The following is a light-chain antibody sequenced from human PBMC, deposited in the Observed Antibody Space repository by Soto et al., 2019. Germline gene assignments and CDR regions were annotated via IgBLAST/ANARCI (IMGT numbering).Light chain of an antibody. CDR1: QSVSSAH. Sequence: EIVLKQSPGTLSLSPGERATLSCRASQSVSSAHLAWYQQKPGQAPRLLIYGASSRATGIPDRFSGSGSGTDFTLTISRLEPEDFAVYYCQQYGSSRTFGQGTKVDIK. CDR3: QQYGSSRT. CDR2: GAS. J-gene: IGKJ1*01. V-gene: IGKV3-20*01.